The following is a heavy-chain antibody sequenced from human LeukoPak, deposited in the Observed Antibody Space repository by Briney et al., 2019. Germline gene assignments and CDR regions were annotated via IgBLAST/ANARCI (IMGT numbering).Heavy chain of an antibody. CDR1: GGSISSYY. D-gene: IGHD3-10*01. Sequence: SETLSLTCTVSGGSISSYYWSWIRQPPGKGLEWIGYIYTSGSTNYNPSLKSRVTISVDKSKNQFSLKLTSVTAADTALYYCARLDASLAHISGSFPDYWGRGILVTVSS. CDR3: ARLDASLAHISGSFPDY. J-gene: IGHJ4*02. V-gene: IGHV4-4*09. CDR2: IYTSGST.